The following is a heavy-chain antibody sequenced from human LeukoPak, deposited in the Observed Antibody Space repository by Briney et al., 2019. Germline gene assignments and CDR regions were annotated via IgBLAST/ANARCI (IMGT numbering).Heavy chain of an antibody. CDR1: GSTFSSCA. D-gene: IGHD5-12*01. J-gene: IGHJ6*02. CDR3: ARALSRYSGYDSVYYYGMDV. CDR2: FIPILGIA. V-gene: IGHV1-69*04. Sequence: SGKLCSKASGSTFSSCAISRVREAPGQGLEWMRRFIPILGIANYAQELERRVTSTAKNYTSTAYMGLSSLRSEDTAVYYRARALSRYSGYDSVYYYGMDVWGQGTTVTVSS.